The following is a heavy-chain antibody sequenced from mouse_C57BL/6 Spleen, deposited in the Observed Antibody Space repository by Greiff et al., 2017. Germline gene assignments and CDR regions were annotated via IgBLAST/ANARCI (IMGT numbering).Heavy chain of an antibody. Sequence: EVKLLESGPGLVKPSQSLSLTCSVTGYSITSGYYWNWIRQFPGNKLEWMGYISYDGSNNYNPSLKNRISITRDTSKNQFFLKLNSVTTEDTATYYCARDYGNSYGYAYWCQGTLVTVSA. CDR1: GYSITSGYY. D-gene: IGHD1-1*01. CDR2: ISYDGSN. V-gene: IGHV3-6*01. J-gene: IGHJ3*01. CDR3: ARDYGNSYGYAY.